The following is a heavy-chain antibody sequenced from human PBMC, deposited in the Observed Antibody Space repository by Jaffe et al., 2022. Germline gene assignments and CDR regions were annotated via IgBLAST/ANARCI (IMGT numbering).Heavy chain of an antibody. CDR1: GGSFSGYY. J-gene: IGHJ4*02. D-gene: IGHD6-19*01. Sequence: QVQLQQWGAGLLKPSETLSLTCAVYGGSFSGYYWSWIRQPPGKGLEWIGEINHSGSTNYNPSLKSRVTISVDTSKNQFSLKLSSVTAADTAVYYCARAPDHSYSSGWYGALAYYFDYWGQGTLVTVSS. V-gene: IGHV4-34*01. CDR2: INHSGST. CDR3: ARAPDHSYSSGWYGALAYYFDY.